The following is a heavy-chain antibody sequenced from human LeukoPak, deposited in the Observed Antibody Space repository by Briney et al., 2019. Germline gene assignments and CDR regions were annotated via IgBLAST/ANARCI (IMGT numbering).Heavy chain of an antibody. CDR1: GFTFSSYA. Sequence: PGGSLRLSCAAYGFTFSSYAMSWARQAPGKRLEWVSAISGSGGSTYYADSVKGRFTISRDNSKNTLYLQMNSLRADDTAVYYCAKGPLIEVAGTTWDYWGQGTLVTVSS. V-gene: IGHV3-23*01. CDR3: AKGPLIEVAGTTWDY. CDR2: ISGSGGST. D-gene: IGHD6-19*01. J-gene: IGHJ4*02.